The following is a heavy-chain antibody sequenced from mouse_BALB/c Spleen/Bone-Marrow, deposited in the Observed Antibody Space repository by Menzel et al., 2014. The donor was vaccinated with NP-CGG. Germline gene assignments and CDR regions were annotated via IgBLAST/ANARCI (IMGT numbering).Heavy chain of an antibody. Sequence: VLLKESGAELVKPGASVKLSCTASGFNIKDTYMHWVKQRPEQGLEWIGRIDPANGNTKYDPKFQGKATITADTSSNTAYLQLSSLTSEDTAVYYCARYNYGSSQFAYWGQGTLVTVSA. CDR3: ARYNYGSSQFAY. D-gene: IGHD1-1*01. J-gene: IGHJ3*01. V-gene: IGHV14-3*02. CDR2: IDPANGNT. CDR1: GFNIKDTY.